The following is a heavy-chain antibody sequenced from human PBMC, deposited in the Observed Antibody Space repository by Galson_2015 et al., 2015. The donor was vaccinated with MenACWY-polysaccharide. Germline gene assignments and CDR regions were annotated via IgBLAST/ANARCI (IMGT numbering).Heavy chain of an antibody. Sequence: SLRLSCAASEFTFNYYGMQWVRQAPGKGLEWVALIWYDGSNKYYADSVKGRFTISRDNSKNTLYLQMNSLRAEDMAVYYCARASACAPTELDYYIEVWRKGTTVTASS. CDR3: ARASACAPTELDYYIEV. CDR1: EFTFNYYG. J-gene: IGHJ6*03. D-gene: IGHD2-15*01. CDR2: IWYDGSNK. V-gene: IGHV3-33*01.